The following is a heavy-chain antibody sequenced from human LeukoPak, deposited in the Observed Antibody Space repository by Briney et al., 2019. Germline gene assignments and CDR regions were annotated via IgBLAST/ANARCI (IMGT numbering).Heavy chain of an antibody. Sequence: GASVKVSCKASGYTFTSYGISWVRQAPGQGLEWMGWIIAYNGNTNYAQKLQGRVTMTTDTSTSTAYMELRSLRSDDTAVYYCARDGSGYCSGGSCYFYYYYGMDVWGKGTTVTVSS. D-gene: IGHD2-15*01. CDR2: IIAYNGNT. V-gene: IGHV1-18*04. CDR3: ARDGSGYCSGGSCYFYYYYGMDV. CDR1: GYTFTSYG. J-gene: IGHJ6*04.